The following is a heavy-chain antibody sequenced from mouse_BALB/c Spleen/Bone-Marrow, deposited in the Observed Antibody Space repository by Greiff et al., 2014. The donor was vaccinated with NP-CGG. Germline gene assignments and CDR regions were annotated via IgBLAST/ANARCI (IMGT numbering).Heavy chain of an antibody. CDR1: GYKFTDYE. V-gene: IGHV1-15*01. D-gene: IGHD2-2*01. CDR2: IDPETGGT. J-gene: IGHJ4*01. Sequence: LVESGAELVRPGASVTLSCKASGYKFTDYEMHWVKQTPVHGLEWIGSIDPETGGTAYNQNFKGKATLTADRSSTTAYMELSRLTSEDSAVYYCTREGIYFGYDVPMDYWGQGTSVTVSS. CDR3: TREGIYFGYDVPMDY.